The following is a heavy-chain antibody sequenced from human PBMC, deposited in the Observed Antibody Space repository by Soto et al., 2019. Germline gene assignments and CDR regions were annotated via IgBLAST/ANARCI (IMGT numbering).Heavy chain of an antibody. J-gene: IGHJ4*02. Sequence: SETLSLTCTVSGDSISDVNYYWSWIRQSPDKGLEWIGHIYDGGSTYSNPSLKSRVTVSIDTSKNQFSLQLSSVSAADTAVYYCARQPGYCSRDSCRIDYWGQGTLVTVS. CDR3: ARQPGYCSRDSCRIDY. D-gene: IGHD2-15*01. V-gene: IGHV4-30-4*01. CDR1: GDSISDVNYY. CDR2: IYDGGST.